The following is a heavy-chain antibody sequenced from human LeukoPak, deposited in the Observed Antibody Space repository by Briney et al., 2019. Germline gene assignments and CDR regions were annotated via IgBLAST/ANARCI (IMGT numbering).Heavy chain of an antibody. J-gene: IGHJ4*02. V-gene: IGHV1-2*02. CDR1: GYTFTGYY. CDR3: ARDRTRTGYSSGWYHDY. Sequence: ASVKVSCKASGYTFTGYYMHWVRQAPGQGLEWMGWINPNSGGTNYAQKFQGRVTMTRDTSISTAYMELSKLRSDDTAVYYCARDRTRTGYSSGWYHDYWGQGTLVTVSS. D-gene: IGHD6-19*01. CDR2: INPNSGGT.